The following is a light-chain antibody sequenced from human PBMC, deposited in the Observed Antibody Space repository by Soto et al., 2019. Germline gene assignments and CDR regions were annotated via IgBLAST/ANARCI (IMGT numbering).Light chain of an antibody. CDR1: QFVSSR. CDR3: QEYIQWSPGM. V-gene: IGKV3-15*01. CDR2: DTS. J-gene: IGKJ1*01. Sequence: DIVVTQSPATLSASPGDRVTLSCRASQFVSSRLAWYQQRPGQVPRLLIYDTSTRAPGISARFSGSGSGTEFTLTISSLQSEDFAVYYYQEYIQWSPGMFGPGTTVDIK.